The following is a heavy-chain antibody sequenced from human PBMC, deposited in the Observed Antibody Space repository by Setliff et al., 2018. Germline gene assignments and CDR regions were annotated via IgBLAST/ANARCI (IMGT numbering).Heavy chain of an antibody. CDR2: ISSSSSYI. J-gene: IGHJ3*02. Sequence: GGSLRLSCAASGFTFSSYSMNWVRQAPGKGLEWVSSISSSSSYIYYADSVKGRFTISRDNAENSLYLQMNSLRAEDTAVYYCARGPNSSYEGAFDIWGQGTMVTVSS. CDR1: GFTFSSYS. CDR3: ARGPNSSYEGAFDI. D-gene: IGHD4-4*01. V-gene: IGHV3-21*01.